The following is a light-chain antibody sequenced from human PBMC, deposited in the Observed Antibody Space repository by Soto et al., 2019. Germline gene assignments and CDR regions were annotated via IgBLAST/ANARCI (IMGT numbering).Light chain of an antibody. CDR2: GAS. Sequence: EIGMTLPPATLSVYPGERATLSCRASQSVSSSRLAWYQQKPGQAPRLLIHGASTRATGVPARFSGSASGTEFTLTIISLQSEDFAVYYYQQNNSRPSTFGQGTKL. CDR3: QQNNSRPST. V-gene: IGKV3-15*01. CDR1: QSVSSS. J-gene: IGKJ1*01.